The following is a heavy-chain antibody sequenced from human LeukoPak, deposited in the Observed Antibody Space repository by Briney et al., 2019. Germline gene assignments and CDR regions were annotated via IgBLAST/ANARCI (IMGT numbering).Heavy chain of an antibody. CDR2: SNSDTT. D-gene: IGHD2-21*02. J-gene: IGHJ5*02. CDR1: GFTVSSNY. CDR3: ARLIVVVTGGWFDP. Sequence: PGGSLRLSCVASGFTVSSNYMSWVRRAPGKGLEWVSLSNSDTTYHAESVKGRFTISRDNSQNTFYLQMNSLRAEDTAVYYCARLIVVVTGGWFDPWGQGTLVTVSS. V-gene: IGHV3-53*01.